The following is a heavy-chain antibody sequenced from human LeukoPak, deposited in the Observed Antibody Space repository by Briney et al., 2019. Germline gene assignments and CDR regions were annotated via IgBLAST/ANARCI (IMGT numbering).Heavy chain of an antibody. CDR1: GFRFSDYN. CDR3: ARGLYRYSSGWHFDY. V-gene: IGHV3-48*04. Sequence: GGSLTLSCAASGFRFSDYNMNRVRQVPGKGLEWVSYIQSVSLTIYYLDSVKGRFTISRDNAKNSLFLQMNSLRVEDTAVYYCARGLYRYSSGWHFDYWGQGILVTVSS. CDR2: IQSVSLTI. D-gene: IGHD6-19*01. J-gene: IGHJ4*02.